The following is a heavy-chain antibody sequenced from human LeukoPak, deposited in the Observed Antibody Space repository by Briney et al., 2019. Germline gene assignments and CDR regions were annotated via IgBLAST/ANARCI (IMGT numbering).Heavy chain of an antibody. CDR2: INPKSGAT. Sequence: ASVKASCKASGYTFIDYDIIWMRQAPGRGLEYMGWINPKSGATRNGQSFQGRINMTRDTSVNTAYMELGTLRSDDAAIYFCARGSAVSCTSTSCHVPLDYWGQGTLVTVSS. J-gene: IGHJ4*02. CDR1: GYTFIDYD. CDR3: ARGSAVSCTSTSCHVPLDY. D-gene: IGHD2-2*01. V-gene: IGHV1-2*02.